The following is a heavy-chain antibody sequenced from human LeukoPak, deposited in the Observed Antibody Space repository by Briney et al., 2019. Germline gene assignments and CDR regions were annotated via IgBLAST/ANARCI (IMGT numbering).Heavy chain of an antibody. CDR3: AGASGSYYPFDY. D-gene: IGHD1-26*01. CDR2: IYYSGST. Sequence: PSETLSLTCTVSGGSISSYYWSWIRQPPGKGLEWIGYIYYSGSTNYNPSLKSRVTISVDTSKNQFSLKLSSVTAADTAVYYCAGASGSYYPFDYWGQGTLVTVSS. J-gene: IGHJ4*02. CDR1: GGSISSYY. V-gene: IGHV4-59*01.